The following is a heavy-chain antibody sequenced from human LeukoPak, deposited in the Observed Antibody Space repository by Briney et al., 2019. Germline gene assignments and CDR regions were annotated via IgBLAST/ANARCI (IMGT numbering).Heavy chain of an antibody. CDR1: GFTFSNYA. Sequence: GGSLRLSCAASGFTFSNYAMSWVRQAPGKGLEWVSTIGGSGGSTYYADSVKGRFTISRDNSKNMLYLQMNSLRAEDTAVYYCAKNLKEYYDSSGYSYYFDYWGQGTLVTVSS. CDR2: IGGSGGST. J-gene: IGHJ4*02. CDR3: AKNLKEYYDSSGYSYYFDY. D-gene: IGHD3-22*01. V-gene: IGHV3-23*01.